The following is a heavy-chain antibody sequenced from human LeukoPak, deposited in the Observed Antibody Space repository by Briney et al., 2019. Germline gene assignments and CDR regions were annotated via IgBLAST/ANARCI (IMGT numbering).Heavy chain of an antibody. CDR3: ARGPRWLTSYYFDY. Sequence: PSETLSLTCAVYGGSFSGYYWSWIRQPPGKGLEWIGEINHCGSTNYNPSLKSRVTISVDTSKNQFSLKLSSVTAADTAVYYCARGPRWLTSYYFDYWGQGTLVTVSS. CDR2: INHCGST. CDR1: GGSFSGYY. V-gene: IGHV4-34*01. J-gene: IGHJ4*02. D-gene: IGHD6-19*01.